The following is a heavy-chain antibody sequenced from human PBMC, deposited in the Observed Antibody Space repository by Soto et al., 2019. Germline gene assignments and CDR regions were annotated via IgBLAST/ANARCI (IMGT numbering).Heavy chain of an antibody. V-gene: IGHV5-10-1*01. Sequence: GESLKISCNGSGYSFTSYWISWVRQMPGKGLEWMGSIDPSDSYTNYSPSFQGHVTISADKSISTAYLQWSSLKDSDTAMYYCARPDCTGGSCYAGNDDAFAIWGQGTLVT. J-gene: IGHJ3*02. CDR1: GYSFTSYW. CDR3: ARPDCTGGSCYAGNDDAFAI. CDR2: IDPSDSYT. D-gene: IGHD2-15*01.